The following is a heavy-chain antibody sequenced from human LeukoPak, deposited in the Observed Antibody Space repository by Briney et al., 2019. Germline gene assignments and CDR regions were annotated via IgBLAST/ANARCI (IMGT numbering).Heavy chain of an antibody. J-gene: IGHJ4*02. Sequence: GGSLRLSCVASGITFSSYSMNWVRQAPGKGLEWVSYISSFSGTINYADSVKGRFTISRDNAKNSLYLQMNSLRAEDTAVYYCARAYGSGSFDYWGQGTLVTVSS. V-gene: IGHV3-48*01. CDR1: GITFSSYS. CDR2: ISSFSGTI. CDR3: ARAYGSGSFDY. D-gene: IGHD3-10*01.